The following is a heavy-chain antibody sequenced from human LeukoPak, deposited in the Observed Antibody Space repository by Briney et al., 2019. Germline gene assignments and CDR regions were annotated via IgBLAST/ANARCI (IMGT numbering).Heavy chain of an antibody. CDR1: GYTFNSFG. J-gene: IGHJ6*03. D-gene: IGHD4-23*01. V-gene: IGHV1-18*01. Sequence: ASVKVSCKASGYTFNSFGISWVRQDPGQGLEWMGWISADNGDTSNAQKVQGRMAMTTDTSTTTAFMELRSLRLDDTAVYYCARDVSRRDRRDSNSFFFYDYFMDVWGKGTTVTVSS. CDR3: ARDVSRRDRRDSNSFFFYDYFMDV. CDR2: ISADNGDT.